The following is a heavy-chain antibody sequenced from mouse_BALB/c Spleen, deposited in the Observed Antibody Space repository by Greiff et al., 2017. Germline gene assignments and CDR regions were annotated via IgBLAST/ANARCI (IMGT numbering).Heavy chain of an antibody. CDR2: ISSGGSYT. CDR3: AREGWDY. V-gene: IGHV5-9-4*01. D-gene: IGHD1-1*02. CDR1: GFTFSSYA. Sequence: EVNVVESGGGLVKLGGSLKLSCAASGFTFSSYAMSWVRQSPEKRLEWVAEISSGGSYTYYPDTVTGRFTISRDNAKNTLYLEMSSLRSEDTAMYYCAREGWDYWGQGTTLTVSS. J-gene: IGHJ2*01.